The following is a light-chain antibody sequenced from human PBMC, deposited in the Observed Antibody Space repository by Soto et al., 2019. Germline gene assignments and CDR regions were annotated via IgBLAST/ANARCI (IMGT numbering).Light chain of an antibody. J-gene: IGLJ2*01. V-gene: IGLV1-51*01. CDR1: SSNIGNNY. CDR2: DNN. CDR3: GTWDSSLSGVV. Sequence: QSVLTQPPSVSAAPRQKVTISCSGSSSNIGNNYVSWYQQLLGTAPKLLIYDNNKRPSGIPDRFSGSKSGTSATLGITGLQTGDEADYYCGTWDSSLSGVVFGGGTKLTVL.